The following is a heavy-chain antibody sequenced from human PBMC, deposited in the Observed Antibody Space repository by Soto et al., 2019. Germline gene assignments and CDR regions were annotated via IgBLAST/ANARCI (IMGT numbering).Heavy chain of an antibody. V-gene: IGHV1-2*04. CDR3: ARDLGYDILTGPDAFDS. CDR2: INPNSGGT. CDR1: GYTSTTYY. J-gene: IGHJ3*02. Sequence: ASVKVSCKASGYTSTTYYIHWVRQAPGQGLEWMGWINPNSGGTNYAQKFQGWVTMTRDTSISTAYMELSRLRSDDTAVYYCARDLGYDILTGPDAFDSWGQGTRVTVSS. D-gene: IGHD3-9*01.